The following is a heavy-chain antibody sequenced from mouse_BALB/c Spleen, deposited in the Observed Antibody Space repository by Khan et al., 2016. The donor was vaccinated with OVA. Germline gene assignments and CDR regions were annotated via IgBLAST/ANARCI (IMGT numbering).Heavy chain of an antibody. CDR1: GFTFSSFG. V-gene: IGHV5-17*02. CDR2: ISSGSSTI. J-gene: IGHJ4*01. CDR3: TRDYGSVMDY. Sequence: EVELVESGGGLVQPGGSRKLSCAASGFTFSSFGMHWVRQAPEKGLEWVAYISSGSSTIYYADTVKGRVTISRDKPKNTLFMQMTSLRSEDTALYYCTRDYGSVMDYWGQGTSVTVSS. D-gene: IGHD1-1*01.